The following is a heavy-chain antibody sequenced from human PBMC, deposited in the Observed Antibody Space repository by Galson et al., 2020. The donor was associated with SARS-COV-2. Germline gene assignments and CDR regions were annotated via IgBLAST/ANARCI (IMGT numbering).Heavy chain of an antibody. J-gene: IGHJ5*02. D-gene: IGHD1-26*01. CDR2: LSWNSGSI. CDR1: GFTFDDYA. Sequence: SLKLSCAASGFTFDDYAMHWVRQAPGKGLEWVSGLSWNSGSIGYADSVKGRFTISRDNAKNSLYLQMNSLRAEDTALYYCAKGEWELLGWFHPWCQGTLVTVSS. CDR3: AKGEWELLGWFHP. V-gene: IGHV3-9*01.